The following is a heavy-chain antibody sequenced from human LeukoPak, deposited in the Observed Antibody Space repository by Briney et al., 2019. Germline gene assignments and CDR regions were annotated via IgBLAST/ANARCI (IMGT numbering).Heavy chain of an antibody. Sequence: ASVKVSCKASGYTFSGYYMHWVRQAPGQGLEWMGWSNPNSGGTNYAQKFQGRVTMTRDTSISTAYMELSRLRSDDTAVCYCARTNCGGDYSTVYYYYGMDVWGQGTTVTVSS. J-gene: IGHJ6*02. CDR1: GYTFSGYY. D-gene: IGHD2-21*02. V-gene: IGHV1-2*02. CDR3: ARTNCGGDYSTVYYYYGMDV. CDR2: SNPNSGGT.